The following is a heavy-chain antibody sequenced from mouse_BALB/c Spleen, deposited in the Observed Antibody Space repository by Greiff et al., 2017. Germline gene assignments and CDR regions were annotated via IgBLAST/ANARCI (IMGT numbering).Heavy chain of an antibody. CDR1: GFTFSSYA. D-gene: IGHD1-1*01. CDR3: ARLGSSLYAMDY. J-gene: IGHJ4*01. Sequence: EVQRVESGGGLVKPGGSLKLSCAASGFTFSSYAMSWVRQTPEKRLEWVANISSGGSYTYYPDSVKGRFTISRDNAKNTLYLQMSSLRSEDTAMYYCARLGSSLYAMDYWGQGTSVTVSS. CDR2: ISSGGSYT. V-gene: IGHV5-9-3*01.